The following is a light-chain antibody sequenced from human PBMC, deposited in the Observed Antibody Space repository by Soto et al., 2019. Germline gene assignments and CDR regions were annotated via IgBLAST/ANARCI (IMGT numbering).Light chain of an antibody. CDR1: SSNIETNT. Sequence: QSVLTQPPSASGTPGQRVTISCSGSSSNIETNTVHWYQQLPGTAPKLLIYGNSNRPSGVPDRFSGSKSVTSASLAITGLQAEDEADYYCQSYDSSLSGSVFGTGTKVTVL. J-gene: IGLJ1*01. V-gene: IGLV1-40*01. CDR3: QSYDSSLSGSV. CDR2: GNS.